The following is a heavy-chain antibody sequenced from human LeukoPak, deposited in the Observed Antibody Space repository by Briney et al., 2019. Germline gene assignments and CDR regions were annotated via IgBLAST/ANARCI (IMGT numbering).Heavy chain of an antibody. V-gene: IGHV3-23*01. CDR1: GFTFSSCA. CDR2: ISAGGVST. CDR3: AKGAGTDRT. Sequence: AGGSLRLSCAASGFTFSSCAMSWVRQAPGKRLEWVSAISAGGVSTYYADSVKGRFTISRDNSKNTLYLQMNSLRAEDTAVYYCAKGAGTDRTWGQGTLVTVSS. J-gene: IGHJ5*02.